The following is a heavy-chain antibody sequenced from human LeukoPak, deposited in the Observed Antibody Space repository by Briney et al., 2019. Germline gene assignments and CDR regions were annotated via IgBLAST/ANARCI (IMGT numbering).Heavy chain of an antibody. J-gene: IGHJ4*02. Sequence: ASVKVSCKASGYTFTGYYMHWVRQAPGQGLEWMGWINPNSGGTNYAQKFQGRVTMTRDTSISTAYMELSRLRSDDTAVYYCARVSFIAAAGTANNPYDYWAREPWSPPPQ. V-gene: IGHV1-2*02. CDR1: GYTFTGYY. CDR2: INPNSGGT. D-gene: IGHD6-13*01. CDR3: ARVSFIAAAGTANNPYDY.